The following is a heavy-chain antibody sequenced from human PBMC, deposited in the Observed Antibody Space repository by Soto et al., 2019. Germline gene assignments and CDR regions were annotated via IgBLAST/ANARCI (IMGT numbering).Heavy chain of an antibody. J-gene: IGHJ4*02. D-gene: IGHD3-10*01. Sequence: QVQLVQSGAEVKKPGASVKVSCKASGYTFTGYYIHWVRQAPGQGLEWMGRINPNSGVTIYAQKFQGRVTMTRDTSISTAYMEVSRLTPDDTAIYYCARDYFGSGSETDYWGQGTLVTVSS. CDR2: INPNSGVT. CDR3: ARDYFGSGSETDY. V-gene: IGHV1-2*06. CDR1: GYTFTGYY.